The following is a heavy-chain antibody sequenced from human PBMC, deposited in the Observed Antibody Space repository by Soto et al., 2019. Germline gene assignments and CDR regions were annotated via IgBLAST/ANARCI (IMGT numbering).Heavy chain of an antibody. CDR1: GGSISSGGYY. CDR3: ARTVYSSSWYYLYY. Sequence: QVQLQESGPGLVKPSQTLSLTCTVSGGSISSGGYYWRWIRQHPGKGLEWIGYIYSSGSTYYNPSLHSLVTISVDTSKNQFSLKLSSVTASATAVYYCARTVYSSSWYYLYYWGQGTLVTVSS. V-gene: IGHV4-31*01. D-gene: IGHD6-13*01. CDR2: IYSSGST. J-gene: IGHJ4*02.